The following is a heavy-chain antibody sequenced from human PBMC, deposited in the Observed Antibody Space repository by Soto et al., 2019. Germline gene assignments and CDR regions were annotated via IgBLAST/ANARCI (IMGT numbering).Heavy chain of an antibody. J-gene: IGHJ4*02. CDR2: LNPDSGVT. V-gene: IGHV1-2*02. Sequence: ASVKVSCKASGYTFTDYYLHWVRQAPGQGLEWMGWLNPDSGVTRFAQKFQDRVTLTRGTSINTAYMELSRLTSDDTAVYYCTRASAVTGGSSNSLPNAYWGQGTLVTVSS. CDR3: TRASAVTGGSSNSLPNAY. CDR1: GYTFTDYY. D-gene: IGHD6-19*01.